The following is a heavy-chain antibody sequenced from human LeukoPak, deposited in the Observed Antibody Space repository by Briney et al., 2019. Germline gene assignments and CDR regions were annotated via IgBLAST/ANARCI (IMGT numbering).Heavy chain of an antibody. CDR1: GGSISSGGYY. CDR2: IYYSGGT. Sequence: SETLSLTCTVSGGSISSGGYYWSWIRQHPGKGLEWIGYIYYSGGTYYNPSLKSRVTISVDTSKNQFSLKLSSVTAADTAVYYCARSGPYDSSGYYLFDYWGQGTLVTVSS. D-gene: IGHD3-22*01. V-gene: IGHV4-31*03. CDR3: ARSGPYDSSGYYLFDY. J-gene: IGHJ4*02.